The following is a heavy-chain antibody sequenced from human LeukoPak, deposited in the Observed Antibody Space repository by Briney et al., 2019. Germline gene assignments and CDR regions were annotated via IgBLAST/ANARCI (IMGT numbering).Heavy chain of an antibody. V-gene: IGHV4-39*07. Sequence: SETLSLTCTVSGGSISSSSYYWGWIRQPPGKGLEWIGSIYYSGSTYYNPSLKSRVTISVDTSKNQFSLRLSSVTAADTAVYYCARDLYGDRPFDYWGQGTLVTVSS. CDR2: IYYSGST. D-gene: IGHD4-17*01. CDR3: ARDLYGDRPFDY. CDR1: GGSISSSSYY. J-gene: IGHJ4*02.